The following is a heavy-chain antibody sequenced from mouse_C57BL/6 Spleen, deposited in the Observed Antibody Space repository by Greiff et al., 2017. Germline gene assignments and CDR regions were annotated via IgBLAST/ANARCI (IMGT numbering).Heavy chain of an antibody. CDR2: IYPGSGST. Sequence: QVQLQQPGAELVKPGASVKMSCKASGYTFTSYWITWVKQRPGQGLEWIGDIYPGSGSTNYNEKFKSKATLNVDTSSSTAYMQLSSLTSEDSAVYYCAREDFGSSPLFAMDYWGQGTSVTVSS. V-gene: IGHV1-55*01. D-gene: IGHD1-1*01. CDR3: AREDFGSSPLFAMDY. J-gene: IGHJ4*01. CDR1: GYTFTSYW.